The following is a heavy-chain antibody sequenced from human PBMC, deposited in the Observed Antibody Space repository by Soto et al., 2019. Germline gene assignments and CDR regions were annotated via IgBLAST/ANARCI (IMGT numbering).Heavy chain of an antibody. V-gene: IGHV1-3*01. CDR2: INAGNGNT. D-gene: IGHD6-19*01. CDR1: GYTFTSYA. Sequence: ASVKVSCKTSGYTFTSYAMHWVRQAPGQRLEWMGWINAGNGNTKYSQKFQGRVTITIDTSASTAYMELSSLRSEDTVIYYCARDLGGWPDYWGQGTLVTVSS. CDR3: ARDLGGWPDY. J-gene: IGHJ4*02.